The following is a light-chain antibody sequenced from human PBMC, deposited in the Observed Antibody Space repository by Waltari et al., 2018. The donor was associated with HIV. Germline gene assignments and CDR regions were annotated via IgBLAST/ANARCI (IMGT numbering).Light chain of an antibody. CDR2: GHT. J-gene: IGLJ1*01. CDR3: QSYDGSLGGYV. V-gene: IGLV1-40*01. CDR1: ISNIGAGYD. Sequence: QSVLTQPPSVSGAPRQRVTISCTGTISNIGAGYDVHWYQQLPGTAPKLLIYGHTNRPSGVPDRFSGSKSGTSASLAITGLQAEDEADYYCQSYDGSLGGYVFGTGTAVTVL.